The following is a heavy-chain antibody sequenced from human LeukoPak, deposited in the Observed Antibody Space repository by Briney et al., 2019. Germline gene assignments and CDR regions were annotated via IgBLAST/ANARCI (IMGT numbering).Heavy chain of an antibody. CDR2: IYYSGST. CDR3: ARIDSSSWYYFDY. D-gene: IGHD6-13*01. CDR1: GGSFSGYH. Sequence: SEILSLTCAVYGGSFSGYHWSWIRQPPGKGLEWIGYIYYSGSTNYNPSLKSRVTISVGTSKNQFSLKLSSVTAADTAVYYCARIDSSSWYYFDYWGQGTLVTVSS. J-gene: IGHJ4*02. V-gene: IGHV4-59*01.